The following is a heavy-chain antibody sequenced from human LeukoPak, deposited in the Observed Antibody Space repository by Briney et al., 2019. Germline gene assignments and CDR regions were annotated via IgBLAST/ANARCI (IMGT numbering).Heavy chain of an antibody. D-gene: IGHD2-2*01. CDR2: IYYSGST. V-gene: IGHV4-59*01. CDR1: GGSISGYY. J-gene: IGHJ5*02. CDR3: ARDLRVVPAAVLRGGWFDP. Sequence: SETLSLTCTVSGGSISGYYWSWIRQPPGKGLEWIGYIYYSGSTNYNPSLKSRVTISVDTSKNQFSLKLSSVTAADTAVYYCARDLRVVPAAVLRGGWFDPWGQGTLVTVSS.